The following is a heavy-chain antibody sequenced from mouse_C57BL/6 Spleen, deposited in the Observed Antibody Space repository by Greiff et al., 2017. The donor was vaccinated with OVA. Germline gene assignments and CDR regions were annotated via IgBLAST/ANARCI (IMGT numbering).Heavy chain of an antibody. CDR1: GFSLTSYG. CDR3: AREGGSSPYYYAMDY. J-gene: IGHJ4*01. D-gene: IGHD1-1*01. CDR2: IWSGGST. V-gene: IGHV2-2*01. Sequence: VQLKESGPGLVQPSQSLSITCTVSGFSLTSYGVHWVRQSPGKGLEWLGVIWSGGSTDYNAAFISRLSISKDNSKSQVFFKMNSLQADDTAIYYGAREGGSSPYYYAMDYWGQGTSVTVSS.